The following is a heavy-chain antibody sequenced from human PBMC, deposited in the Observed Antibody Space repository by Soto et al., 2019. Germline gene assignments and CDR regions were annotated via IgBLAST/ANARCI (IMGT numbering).Heavy chain of an antibody. CDR3: TPDLPYTCGGVIAY. J-gene: IGHJ4*02. CDR2: IKSNIDGGTT. V-gene: IGHV3-15*01. D-gene: IGHD3-16*02. Sequence: EVQLVESGGGLVKPGGSLRVSCAASGFIFSHAWMTWVRQAPGKGLEWVGHIKSNIDGGTTDYAAPVKGRFTISRDDSKNTVYLQMNRLKTEDTAVYYCTPDLPYTCGGVIAYWGQGTLVTVSS. CDR1: GFIFSHAW.